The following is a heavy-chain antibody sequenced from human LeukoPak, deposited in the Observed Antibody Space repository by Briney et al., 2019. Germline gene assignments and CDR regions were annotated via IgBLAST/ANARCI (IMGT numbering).Heavy chain of an antibody. Sequence: AGGSLRLSSAASGFTFSSYWMSWVRQAPGKGLEWVANIKQDGSEKYYVDSVKGRFTISRDNAKNSLYLQMNSLRAEDTAVYYCARASSDGYPNDFDYWGQGTLVTVSS. CDR2: IKQDGSEK. V-gene: IGHV3-7*03. CDR3: ARASSDGYPNDFDY. D-gene: IGHD5-18*01. J-gene: IGHJ4*02. CDR1: GFTFSSYW.